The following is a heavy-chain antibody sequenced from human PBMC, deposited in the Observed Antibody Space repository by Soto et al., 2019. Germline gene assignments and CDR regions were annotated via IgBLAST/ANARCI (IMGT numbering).Heavy chain of an antibody. V-gene: IGHV3-23*01. CDR1: GLMFSDYA. J-gene: IGHJ4*02. Sequence: EVQLLESGGGLVQPGGSLRLSCAASGLMFSDYAMSWVRPAPGKGLEWFSAITGSGDNTYHADSVKGRFTISRDNSKDTLYLQMNSLRDEDTAVYYCAKGSRSARPYYFDYWGQGTLVTVSS. CDR2: ITGSGDNT. D-gene: IGHD3-16*01. CDR3: AKGSRSARPYYFDY.